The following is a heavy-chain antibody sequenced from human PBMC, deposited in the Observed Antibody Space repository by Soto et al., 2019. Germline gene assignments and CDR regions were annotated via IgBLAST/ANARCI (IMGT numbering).Heavy chain of an antibody. V-gene: IGHV5-51*01. CDR3: ARRSGSYPSYRLDV. CDR2: IYPGDSDT. D-gene: IGHD1-26*01. Sequence: GESLKISCKVSGYSFISYWTGWVRQMPGKGLEWMGIIYPGDSDTRYSPSFQGQVTISDDKSISTAYLQWSSLKASDTAVYYCARRSGSYPSYRLDVWGQGTTVTVSS. CDR1: GYSFISYW. J-gene: IGHJ6*02.